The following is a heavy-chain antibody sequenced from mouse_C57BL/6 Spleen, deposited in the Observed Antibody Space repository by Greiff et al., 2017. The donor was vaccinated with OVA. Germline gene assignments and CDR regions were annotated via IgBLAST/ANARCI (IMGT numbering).Heavy chain of an antibody. CDR2: ISSGSSTI. D-gene: IGHD1-1*01. CDR3: ARDGNYYGSSYGYAMDY. V-gene: IGHV5-17*01. CDR1: GFTFSDYG. J-gene: IGHJ4*01. Sequence: EVHLVESGGGLVKPGGSLKLSCAASGFTFSDYGMHWVRQAPEKGLEWVAYISSGSSTIYYADTVKGRFTISRDNAKNTLFLQMTSLRSEDTAMYYCARDGNYYGSSYGYAMDYWGQGTSVTVSS.